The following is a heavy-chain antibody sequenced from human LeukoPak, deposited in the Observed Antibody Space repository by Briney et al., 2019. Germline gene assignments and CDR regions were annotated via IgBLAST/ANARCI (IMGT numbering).Heavy chain of an antibody. Sequence: PSETLSLSCAVSGYSINSGYCWGWIRQPPGKGLEWIGGIDHSGSTHYNPSLKNRVTISVDTTKNDFSLKLSSVTATDTAVYYCARGPYYFDILTGPHKAFDIWGQGTMVTVSS. CDR2: IDHSGST. D-gene: IGHD3-9*01. CDR1: GYSINSGYC. CDR3: ARGPYYFDILTGPHKAFDI. V-gene: IGHV4-38-2*01. J-gene: IGHJ3*02.